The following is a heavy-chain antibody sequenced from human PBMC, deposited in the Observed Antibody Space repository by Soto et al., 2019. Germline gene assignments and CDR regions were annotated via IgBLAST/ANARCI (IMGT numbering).Heavy chain of an antibody. CDR1: GYTFTSYG. V-gene: IGHV1-18*01. CDR2: INTDNGKT. J-gene: IGHJ6*02. D-gene: IGHD3-16*01. CDR3: ARGITFWGVLNGMDV. Sequence: QVQLVQSGGEVKKPGASVKVSCKASGYTFTSYGISWVRQAPGQGLEWMGWINTDNGKTYYAQKLQGRDTMTTDTSTSTAYMELRSLRSDDTAVYYCARGITFWGVLNGMDVWCQGTTVTVSS.